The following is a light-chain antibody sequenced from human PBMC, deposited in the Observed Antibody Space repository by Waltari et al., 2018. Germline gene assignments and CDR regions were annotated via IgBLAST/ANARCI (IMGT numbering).Light chain of an antibody. V-gene: IGKV3-11*01. J-gene: IGKJ5*01. CDR3: HQRSNWPPEIS. Sequence: IVLTQSPATLSLSPGERATLSCRASQTVTSYLAWYQQKPGQTPRLLIYDAFTRATGIPARFSGSGSGTDFTLTISSLEPEDFAVYYCHQRSNWPPEISFGQGTRLEIK. CDR1: QTVTSY. CDR2: DAF.